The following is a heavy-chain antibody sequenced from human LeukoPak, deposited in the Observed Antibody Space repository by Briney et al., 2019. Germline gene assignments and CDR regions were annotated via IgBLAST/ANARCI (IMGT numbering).Heavy chain of an antibody. CDR3: ARAKAARPFMDV. CDR1: GGSISSYY. D-gene: IGHD6-6*01. Sequence: SETLSLTCTVSGGSISSYYWSRIRQPPGKGLEWIGYIYYSGSTNYNPSLKNRVTISVGTSRNQFSLKLSFVTAADTAVYYCARAKAARPFMDVWGKGTTVTVSS. J-gene: IGHJ6*03. V-gene: IGHV4-59*12. CDR2: IYYSGST.